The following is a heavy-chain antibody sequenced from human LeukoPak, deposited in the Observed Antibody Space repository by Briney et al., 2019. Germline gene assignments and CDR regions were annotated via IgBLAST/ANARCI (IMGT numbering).Heavy chain of an antibody. CDR3: AATKATIENWFDP. J-gene: IGHJ5*02. CDR2: INPNSGGT. V-gene: IGHV1-2*02. D-gene: IGHD5-12*01. Sequence: VASVKVSCEASGYTFTGYYMHWVRQAPGQGLECMGWINPNSGGTNYAQKFQGRVTMTRDTSISTAYMERSRLRSDDTAVYYCAATKATIENWFDPWGQGTLVTVSS. CDR1: GYTFTGYY.